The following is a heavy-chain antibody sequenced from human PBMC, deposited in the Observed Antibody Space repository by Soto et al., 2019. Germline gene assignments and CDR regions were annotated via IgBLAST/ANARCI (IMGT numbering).Heavy chain of an antibody. D-gene: IGHD6-13*01. J-gene: IGHJ6*03. V-gene: IGHV3-23*01. CDR2: ISGSGGST. CDR1: GFTFSSYA. CDR3: ASPDSSSWYVYYYYYMDV. Sequence: GGSLRLSCAASGFTFSSYAMSWVRKAPGKGLEWVSAISGSGGSTYYADSVKGRFSISRDNSKNTLYLQMNSLRAEDTAVYYCASPDSSSWYVYYYYYMDVWGKGTTVTVSS.